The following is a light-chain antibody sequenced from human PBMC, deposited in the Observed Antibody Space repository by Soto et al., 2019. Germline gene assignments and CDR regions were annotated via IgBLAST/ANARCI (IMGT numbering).Light chain of an antibody. CDR1: TGAVTSGYY. CDR3: LLYYGGAQGV. CDR2: STS. V-gene: IGLV7-43*01. J-gene: IGLJ2*01. Sequence: QAVVTQEPSLTLSPGGTVTLTCASSTGAVTSGYYPNWFQQKPGQAPRALISSTSNQHSWTPARFSGSLLGGKAALTLSGVQPEDEAEYYCLLYYGGAQGVFGGGTKVTVL.